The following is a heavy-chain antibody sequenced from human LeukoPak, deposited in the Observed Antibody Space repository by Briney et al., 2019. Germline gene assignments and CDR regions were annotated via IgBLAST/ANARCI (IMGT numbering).Heavy chain of an antibody. D-gene: IGHD6-6*01. J-gene: IGHJ4*02. V-gene: IGHV3-23*01. CDR2: ISGSGDST. Sequence: GGSLRLSCAASGFIFANFAMSWVRQAPGKGLEWVSSISGSGDSTYYADSVKGRFTISRDNSKNTLFLQMYSLRAEDTAVYHCAKRGSSSSAFRSDYWVQETLVTVSS. CDR3: AKRGSSSSAFRSDY. CDR1: GFIFANFA.